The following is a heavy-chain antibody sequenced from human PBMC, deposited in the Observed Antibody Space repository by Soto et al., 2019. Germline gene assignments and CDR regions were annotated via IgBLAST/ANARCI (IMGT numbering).Heavy chain of an antibody. CDR1: DDSIKSGGSY. CDR3: ARGLVVVLSGKEEVINYQFDS. D-gene: IGHD1-7*01. CDR2: IYNSGAT. V-gene: IGHV4-31*03. J-gene: IGHJ4*02. Sequence: SETLSLTCTVSDDSIKSGGSYWSWVRQHPGKGLEWISFIYNSGATYYNPSLKTRVVASIDKSQNRFSLKVNSVTAADTAVYFCARGLVVVLSGKEEVINYQFDSWGPGTLVTVSS.